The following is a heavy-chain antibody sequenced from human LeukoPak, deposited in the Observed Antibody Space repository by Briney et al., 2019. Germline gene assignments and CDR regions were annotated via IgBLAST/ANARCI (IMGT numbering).Heavy chain of an antibody. J-gene: IGHJ6*03. CDR1: GGSISSAGDY. CDR2: ISHSGND. Sequence: SQTLSLTCTVSGGSISSAGDYWSWIRQHPGKALKWFVFISHSGNDYYNPSLKSRVTIPVDTSKNQFSLELNSVTAADTAVYYCARHGSSGYADMDVWGKGTTVTVSS. D-gene: IGHD3-22*01. CDR3: ARHGSSGYADMDV. V-gene: IGHV4-31*03.